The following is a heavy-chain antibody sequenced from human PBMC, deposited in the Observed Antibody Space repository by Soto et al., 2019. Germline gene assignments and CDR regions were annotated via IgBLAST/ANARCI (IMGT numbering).Heavy chain of an antibody. CDR3: ARDKGLVTTVNDAFDI. V-gene: IGHV4-30-4*01. J-gene: IGHJ3*02. D-gene: IGHD4-4*01. CDR1: GGSISSGDYY. CDR2: ISYSGST. Sequence: QVKLQESGPGLVKPSQTLSLTCTVSGGSISSGDYYWSWIRQPPGKGLEWIGYISYSGSTYYNPSLKSRVTIAVDTSKNQFSLKLSSVTAADTAVYYCARDKGLVTTVNDAFDIWGQGTMVTVSS.